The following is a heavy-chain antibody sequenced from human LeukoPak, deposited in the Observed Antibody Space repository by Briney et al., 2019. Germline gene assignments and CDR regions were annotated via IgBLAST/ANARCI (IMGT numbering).Heavy chain of an antibody. V-gene: IGHV3-21*01. Sequence: GGSLRLSCAASGFTYSSYSMNWVRQAPGKGLEWVSSISSSGSYIYYADSVKGRFTISRDNAKNSLYLQMNSLRAEDTAVYYCARSGRFLEWLPPSWFDPWGQGTLVTVSS. CDR1: GFTYSSYS. CDR2: ISSSGSYI. J-gene: IGHJ5*02. CDR3: ARSGRFLEWLPPSWFDP. D-gene: IGHD3-3*01.